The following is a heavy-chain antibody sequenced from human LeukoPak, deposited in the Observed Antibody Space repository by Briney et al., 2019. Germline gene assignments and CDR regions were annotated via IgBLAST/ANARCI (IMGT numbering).Heavy chain of an antibody. D-gene: IGHD3-16*02. CDR1: GYTFTDYC. CDR2: INPNSGDT. V-gene: IGHV1-2*02. Sequence: GASVKVSCKASGYTFTDYCIHWVRRAPGQGLEWMGWINPNSGDTNYGRKFQGRVSMTSDTSSNTAYMELSSLRSDDTAIYYCARDLTLLRITFGGVIVRDYWGQGTLVTVST. CDR3: ARDLTLLRITFGGVIVRDY. J-gene: IGHJ4*02.